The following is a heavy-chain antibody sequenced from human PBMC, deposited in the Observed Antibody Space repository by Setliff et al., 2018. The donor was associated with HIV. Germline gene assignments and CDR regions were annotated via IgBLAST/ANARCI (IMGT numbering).Heavy chain of an antibody. J-gene: IGHJ4*02. D-gene: IGHD6-13*01. CDR3: ARGVKGIATTGKYYFDY. V-gene: IGHV1-2*06. CDR2: INPDSRGT. CDR1: GYAFTDYS. Sequence: ASVKVSCKTSGYAFTDYSIHWVRQAPGQGLEWVGRINPDSRGTNYAQTFQGRVTMSRDTSVSTAYMELSRLRSDDTAVFYCARGVKGIATTGKYYFDYWGQGTLVTVSS.